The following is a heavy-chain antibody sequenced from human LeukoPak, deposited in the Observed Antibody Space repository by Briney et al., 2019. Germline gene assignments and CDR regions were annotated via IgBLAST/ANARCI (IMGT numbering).Heavy chain of an antibody. V-gene: IGHV3-23*01. Sequence: PGGSLRLSCVASGFTFSTSAMNWVRQAPGKGLHWVSVIGGSGDTTYYADSVRGRFTISRDNFKNTLYLQMNSLTAEDTAIYYCAKGKSLPHYYYYGMDVWGQGATVTASS. CDR3: AKGKSLPHYYYYGMDV. CDR1: GFTFSTSA. CDR2: IGGSGDTT. J-gene: IGHJ6*02.